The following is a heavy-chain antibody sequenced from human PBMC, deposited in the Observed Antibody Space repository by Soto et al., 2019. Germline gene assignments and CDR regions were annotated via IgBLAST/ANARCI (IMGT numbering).Heavy chain of an antibody. J-gene: IGHJ5*02. CDR3: ARAGGSGPLDDWFDP. Sequence: SETLSLTCEVSGVSISSGGHSWSWIRQSQGKGLEWMGYIFHSGTTDYNPSLQSRLTISVDRSKNQFSLRLRSVTAADTALYYCARAGGSGPLDDWFDPWGQGTLVTVSS. D-gene: IGHD3-10*01. CDR2: IFHSGTT. CDR1: GVSISSGGHS. V-gene: IGHV4-30-2*06.